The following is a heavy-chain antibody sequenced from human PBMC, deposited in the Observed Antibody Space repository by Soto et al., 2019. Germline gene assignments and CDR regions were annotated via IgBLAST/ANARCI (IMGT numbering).Heavy chain of an antibody. Sequence: GASVKVSCKASGYTFTSYFISWVRQAPGQGLEWMGWISAYNGNTNYAQKLQGRVTMTTDTSTSTAYMELRSLRSDDTAVYYCAREGVEVAGTYYYYYMDFWGKGTTVTVSS. CDR1: GYTFTSYF. D-gene: IGHD6-19*01. V-gene: IGHV1-18*01. J-gene: IGHJ6*03. CDR2: ISAYNGNT. CDR3: AREGVEVAGTYYYYYMDF.